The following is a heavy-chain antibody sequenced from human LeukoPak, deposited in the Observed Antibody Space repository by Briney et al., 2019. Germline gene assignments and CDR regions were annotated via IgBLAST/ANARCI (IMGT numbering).Heavy chain of an antibody. Sequence: PSETLSLTCTVSGGSISSYYWGWIRQPPGKGLEWIGSIYYSGSTYYNPSLKSRVTISVDTSKNQFSLKLSSVTAADTAVYYCARHGSGGYYDFWSGYYKGFDYWGQGTLVTVSS. CDR3: ARHGSGGYYDFWSGYYKGFDY. D-gene: IGHD3-3*01. CDR1: GGSISSYY. J-gene: IGHJ4*02. V-gene: IGHV4-39*01. CDR2: IYYSGST.